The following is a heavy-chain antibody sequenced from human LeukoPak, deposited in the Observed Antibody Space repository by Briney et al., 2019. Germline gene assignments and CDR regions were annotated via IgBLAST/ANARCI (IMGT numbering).Heavy chain of an antibody. J-gene: IGHJ6*02. CDR2: INHSGST. Sequence: GSLRLSCAASGFTFSNYGMHWVRQAPGKGLEWIGEINHSGSTNYNPSLKSRVTISVDTSKNQFSLKLSSVTAADTAVYYCARGRRSRRDVVVVPAASHGMDVWGQGTTVTVSS. CDR1: GFTFSNYG. CDR3: ARGRRSRRDVVVVPAASHGMDV. D-gene: IGHD2-2*01. V-gene: IGHV4-34*01.